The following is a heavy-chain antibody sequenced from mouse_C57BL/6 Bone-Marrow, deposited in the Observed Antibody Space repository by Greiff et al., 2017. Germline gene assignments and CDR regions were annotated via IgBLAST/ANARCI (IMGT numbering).Heavy chain of an antibody. Sequence: QVQLQQSGAELVRPGTSVKMSCKASGYTFTNYWIGWAKQRPGHGLAWLGDIYPGGGYTNYNEKFKGKATLTADKSSSTAYMQLSSLTSGDSAIYYCARSGAWAGFAYWGQGTLVTVSA. J-gene: IGHJ3*01. CDR1: GYTFTNYW. D-gene: IGHD3-2*02. CDR3: ARSGAWAGFAY. V-gene: IGHV1-63*01. CDR2: IYPGGGYT.